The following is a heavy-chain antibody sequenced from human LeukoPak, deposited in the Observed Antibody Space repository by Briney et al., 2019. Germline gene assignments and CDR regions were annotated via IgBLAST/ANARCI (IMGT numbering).Heavy chain of an antibody. CDR3: ARDYGSGILPGEYGMDV. J-gene: IGHJ6*02. D-gene: IGHD3-10*01. CDR2: MKEDGSEK. Sequence: PGGSLRLSCAASGFTFSSYWMSWVRKTPGKGLEWVANMKEDGSEKNYVDSVKGRFTISRDNAKNSLYLQMNSLRAEDTAVYYCARDYGSGILPGEYGMDVWGQGTTVTVSS. V-gene: IGHV3-7*03. CDR1: GFTFSSYW.